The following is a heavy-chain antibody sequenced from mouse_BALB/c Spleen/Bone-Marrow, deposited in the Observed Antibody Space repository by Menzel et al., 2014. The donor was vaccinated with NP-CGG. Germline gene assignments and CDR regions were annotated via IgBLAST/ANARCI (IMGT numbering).Heavy chain of an antibody. CDR3: SRLRMITTYFDV. J-gene: IGHJ1*01. CDR2: ISSSGSYT. Sequence: EVKVVKSGGGLAKPGGSLQLSCAASGFTFSTYAMSWVRQAPEKRLEWVATISSSGSYTYYPDSVKGRFTISRDNAKNTLYLQMSSLRSEDTAMFYCSRLRMITTYFDVWGAGTTVTVSS. CDR1: GFTFSTYA. V-gene: IGHV5-9-3*01. D-gene: IGHD2-4*01.